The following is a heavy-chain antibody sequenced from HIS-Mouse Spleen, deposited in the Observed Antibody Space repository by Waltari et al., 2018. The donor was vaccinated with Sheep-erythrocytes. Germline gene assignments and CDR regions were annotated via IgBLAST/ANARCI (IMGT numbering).Heavy chain of an antibody. CDR2: CSWNRGSI. V-gene: IGHV3-9*01. Sequence: EVQLVESGGGLVQHGRSLRLSCAASGFSFDDYAMHWVRQAPGNGRDGVSGCSWNRGSIGYADSVKGRFTISRDNAKNSLYLQMNSLRAEDTALYYCAKDISRNIVVVPAAVGDYWGQGTLVTVSS. D-gene: IGHD2-2*01. J-gene: IGHJ4*02. CDR3: AKDISRNIVVVPAAVGDY. CDR1: GFSFDDYA.